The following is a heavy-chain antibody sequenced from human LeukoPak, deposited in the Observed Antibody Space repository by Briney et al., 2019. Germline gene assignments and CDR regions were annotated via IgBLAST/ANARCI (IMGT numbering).Heavy chain of an antibody. D-gene: IGHD3-9*01. Sequence: PSETLSLTCAVSGGSISSYYWSWIRQPPGKGLEWIGYIYYSGSTNYNPSLKSRVTISVDKSKNQFSLKLSSVTAADTAVYYCASLAITIFGAFDIWGQGTMVTVSS. CDR3: ASLAITIFGAFDI. V-gene: IGHV4-59*12. J-gene: IGHJ3*02. CDR1: GGSISSYY. CDR2: IYYSGST.